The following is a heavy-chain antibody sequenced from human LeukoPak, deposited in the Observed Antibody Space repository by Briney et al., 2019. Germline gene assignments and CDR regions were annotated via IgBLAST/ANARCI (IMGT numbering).Heavy chain of an antibody. CDR1: GYSFTSYW. V-gene: IGHV5-51*01. D-gene: IGHD3-22*01. Sequence: GESLKISCKGSGYSFTSYWISWVRQMPGKGLECMGIIYPGDSDTRYSPSFQGQVTISADKSISTAYLQWSSLKASDTAMYYCARPNLDYYDSSGPDAFDIWGQGTMVTVSS. CDR3: ARPNLDYYDSSGPDAFDI. J-gene: IGHJ3*02. CDR2: IYPGDSDT.